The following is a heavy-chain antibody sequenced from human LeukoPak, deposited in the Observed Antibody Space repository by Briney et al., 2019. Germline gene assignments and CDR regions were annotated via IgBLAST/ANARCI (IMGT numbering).Heavy chain of an antibody. CDR2: INSDGSWT. CDR3: VSFYETY. CDR1: GNYW. V-gene: IGHV3-74*01. Sequence: GGSLRLSCAASGNYWMHWVCQAPGKGLVWVSHINSDGSWTSYADSVKGRFTISKDNAKNTVYLQMNNLRAEDTAVYYCVSFYETYWGRGTLVTVPS. D-gene: IGHD2-2*01. J-gene: IGHJ4*02.